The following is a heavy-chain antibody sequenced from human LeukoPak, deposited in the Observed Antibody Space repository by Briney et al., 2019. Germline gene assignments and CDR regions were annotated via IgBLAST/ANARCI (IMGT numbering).Heavy chain of an antibody. J-gene: IGHJ3*02. V-gene: IGHV4-59*01. Sequence: PSETLSLTCTVSGGSMNYYYWNWIRQPPGKGLEWIGYIYYSGRTNFSPSLKSRVTMSADTSKNLFSLKLRSVTAADTAIYYRAGGGYLPLWGIAEPNTNDAFNIWGQGTIVTVSS. CDR3: AGGGYLPLWGIAEPNTNDAFNI. CDR1: GGSMNYYY. D-gene: IGHD6-13*01. CDR2: IYYSGRT.